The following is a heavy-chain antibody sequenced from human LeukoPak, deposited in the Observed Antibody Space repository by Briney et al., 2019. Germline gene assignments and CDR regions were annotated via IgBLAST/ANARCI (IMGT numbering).Heavy chain of an antibody. CDR3: ARDYEADIVVVPAAISASLAWYYYMDV. V-gene: IGHV1-2*02. J-gene: IGHJ6*03. D-gene: IGHD2-2*01. CDR1: GYTLTGYY. CDR2: IKPNSGAT. Sequence: ATVKVSCKASGYTLTGYYMHWVRQAPGQGREWMGWIKPNSGATNHAQKLQGRVTMTRDTSISTAYMELSRLRSDDTAVYYCARDYEADIVVVPAAISASLAWYYYMDVWGKGTTVTVSS.